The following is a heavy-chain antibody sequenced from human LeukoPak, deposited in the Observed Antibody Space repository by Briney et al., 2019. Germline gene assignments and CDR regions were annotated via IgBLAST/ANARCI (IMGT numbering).Heavy chain of an antibody. Sequence: PGGSLRLSCAASGFTFSSYGMHWVRQAPGKGLEWVAFIRYDGSNKYYADSVKGRFTISRDNSKNTLYLQMNSLRAEDTAVYYCAKDGIAAAGDYFDYWGQGTLVTVPS. CDR2: IRYDGSNK. J-gene: IGHJ4*02. CDR1: GFTFSSYG. D-gene: IGHD6-13*01. CDR3: AKDGIAAAGDYFDY. V-gene: IGHV3-30*02.